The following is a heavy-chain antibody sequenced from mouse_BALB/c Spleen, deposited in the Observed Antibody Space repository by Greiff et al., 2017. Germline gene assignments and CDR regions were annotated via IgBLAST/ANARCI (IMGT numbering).Heavy chain of an antibody. CDR3: ARPYGNYDAMDY. V-gene: IGHV5-12-1*01. CDR2: ISSGGGST. CDR1: GFAFSSYD. D-gene: IGHD2-10*02. Sequence: EVMLVESGGGLVKPGGSLKLSCAASGFAFSSYDMSWVRQTPEKRLEWVAYISSGGGSTYYPDTVKGRFTISRDNAKNTLYLQMSSLKSEDTAMYYCARPYGNYDAMDYWGQGTSVTVSS. J-gene: IGHJ4*01.